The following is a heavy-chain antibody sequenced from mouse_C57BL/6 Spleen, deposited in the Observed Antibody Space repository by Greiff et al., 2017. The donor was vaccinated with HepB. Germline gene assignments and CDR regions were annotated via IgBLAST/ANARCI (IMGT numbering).Heavy chain of an antibody. CDR3: AREEGNWEGSYAMDY. CDR1: GFTFSDYY. J-gene: IGHJ4*01. CDR2: INYDGSST. D-gene: IGHD4-1*01. V-gene: IGHV5-16*01. Sequence: EVQLVESEGGLVQPGSSMKLSCTASGFTFSDYYMAWVRQVPEKGLEWVANINYDGSSTYYLDSLKSRFIISRDNAKNILYLQMSSLKSEDTATYYCAREEGNWEGSYAMDYWGQGTSVTVSS.